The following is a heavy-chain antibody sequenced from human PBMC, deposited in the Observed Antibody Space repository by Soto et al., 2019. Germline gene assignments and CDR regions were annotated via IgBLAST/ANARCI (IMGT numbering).Heavy chain of an antibody. CDR1: AFTFNNYA. Sequence: GGSLRLSCAASAFTFNNYAIIFCRQAPGKGLEWVSGIGGSGRTTYYADSVKGRFTISRDNSKNTLYLQMNSLRAEDTAVYYCATSLLSDAFDIWGQGTMVTVSS. CDR2: IGGSGRTT. J-gene: IGHJ3*02. V-gene: IGHV3-23*01. D-gene: IGHD2-2*01. CDR3: ATSLLSDAFDI.